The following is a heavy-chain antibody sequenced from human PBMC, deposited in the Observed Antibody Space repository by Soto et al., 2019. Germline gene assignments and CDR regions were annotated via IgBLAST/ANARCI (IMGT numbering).Heavy chain of an antibody. J-gene: IGHJ6*02. Sequence: PSETLSLTCSVSGGSVSNKTYYWSWIRQPPGKRLEWIGYVYYSGATNYNPTNYNPSLKSRVTMSVDTSKNQFSLKLSSVTAADTAVYYCARLDLRIHVWGMDVWGQGTTVTVSS. CDR2: VYYSGATNYNPT. D-gene: IGHD5-18*01. CDR3: ARLDLRIHVWGMDV. V-gene: IGHV4-61*01. CDR1: GGSVSNKTYY.